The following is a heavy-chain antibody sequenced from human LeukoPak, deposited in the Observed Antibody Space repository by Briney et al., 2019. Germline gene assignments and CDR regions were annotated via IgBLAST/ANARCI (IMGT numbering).Heavy chain of an antibody. CDR1: GGSINSGSYY. Sequence: SQTLSLTCTVSGGSINSGSYYWSWIRQPAGKGLEWIGRIYTSGSTNYNPSLESRLTISATTSKNQFSLKVRSVTAADTAVYYCARDWGFQWLDPWGQGTLVTVSS. J-gene: IGHJ5*02. D-gene: IGHD3-16*01. V-gene: IGHV4-61*02. CDR3: ARDWGFQWLDP. CDR2: IYTSGST.